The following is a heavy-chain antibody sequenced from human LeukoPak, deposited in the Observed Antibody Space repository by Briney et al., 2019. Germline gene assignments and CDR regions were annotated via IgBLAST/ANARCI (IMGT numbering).Heavy chain of an antibody. CDR3: AKDVASRLWFGSDY. CDR2: ISYDGSNK. Sequence: PGGSLRLSCAASGFTFSSYGMHWVRQAPGKGLEWAAVISYDGSNKYYADSVKGRFTISRDNSKNTLYLQMNSLRAEDTAVYYCAKDVASRLWFGSDYWGQGTLVTVSS. CDR1: GFTFSSYG. D-gene: IGHD3-10*01. V-gene: IGHV3-30*18. J-gene: IGHJ4*02.